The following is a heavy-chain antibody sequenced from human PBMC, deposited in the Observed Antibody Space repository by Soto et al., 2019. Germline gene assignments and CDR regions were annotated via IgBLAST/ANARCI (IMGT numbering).Heavy chain of an antibody. Sequence: QVQQLESGPGLVKPWDTLSLTCTVSGAYISDFSWSWIRQRAGKGLEWIGRITVNGNTQYNPSFRSRVTMSMDTSRNQFSLNLQSATAADTALYYCARESGENWTYEAHWGQGTLVTVSS. CDR2: ITVNGNT. CDR1: GAYISDFS. J-gene: IGHJ1*01. V-gene: IGHV4-4*07. CDR3: ARESGENWTYEAH. D-gene: IGHD1-7*01.